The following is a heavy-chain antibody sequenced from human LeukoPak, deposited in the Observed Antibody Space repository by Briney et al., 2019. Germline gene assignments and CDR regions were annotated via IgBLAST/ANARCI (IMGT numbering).Heavy chain of an antibody. CDR3: ARGPRWLQDYFNY. CDR1: GGSISSSTYY. Sequence: PSETLSLTCTVSGGSISSSTYYWGWIRQPPGKGLEWIGSIYYSGSTYNNPSLKSRVTISVDTSKNQFSLKLSSVTAADTAVYYCARGPRWLQDYFNYWGQGTLVTVSS. CDR2: IYYSGST. V-gene: IGHV4-39*07. J-gene: IGHJ4*02. D-gene: IGHD5-24*01.